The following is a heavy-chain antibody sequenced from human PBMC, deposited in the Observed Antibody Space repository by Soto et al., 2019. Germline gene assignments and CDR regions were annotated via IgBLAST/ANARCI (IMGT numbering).Heavy chain of an antibody. V-gene: IGHV3-64*01. CDR1: GFTFSSYA. Sequence: EVQLVESGGGLVQPGGSLRLSCAASGFTFSSYAMHWVRQAPGKGLEYLSTISRNGGSTHYANSVKGRFTISRDNSKNTLYLQMGSLRAEDMAVYYCAREGGSYYFDYWGQGTLVTVSS. J-gene: IGHJ4*02. D-gene: IGHD1-26*01. CDR3: AREGGSYYFDY. CDR2: ISRNGGST.